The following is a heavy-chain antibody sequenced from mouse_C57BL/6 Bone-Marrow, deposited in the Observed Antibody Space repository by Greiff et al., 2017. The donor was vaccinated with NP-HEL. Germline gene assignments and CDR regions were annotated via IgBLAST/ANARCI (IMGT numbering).Heavy chain of an antibody. Sequence: VQLQQPGAELVKPGASVKMSCTASGYTFTSSWITWVKQRPGQGLEWIGDIYPGSGSTNYNEKFTSKAPLTVATSSSTAYLQLSSLTSENSEVYCCERCVISTVVDALDYWGQGTLVTVS. V-gene: IGHV1-55*01. CDR2: IYPGSGST. CDR1: GYTFTSSW. J-gene: IGHJ4*01. CDR3: ERCVISTVVDALDY. D-gene: IGHD1-1*01.